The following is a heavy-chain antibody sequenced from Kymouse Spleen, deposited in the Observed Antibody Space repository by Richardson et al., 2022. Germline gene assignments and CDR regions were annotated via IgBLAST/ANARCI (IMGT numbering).Heavy chain of an antibody. Sequence: EVQLVESGGGLVQPGGSLRLSCAASGFTFSSYSMNWVRQAPGKGLEWVSYISSSSSTIYYADSVKGRFTISRDNAKNSLYLQMNSLRDEDTAVYYCARALSIAARPDWYFDLWGRGTLVTVSS. D-gene: IGHD6-6*01. CDR3: ARALSIAARPDWYFDL. J-gene: IGHJ2*01. CDR1: GFTFSSYS. V-gene: IGHV3-48*02. CDR2: ISSSSSTI.